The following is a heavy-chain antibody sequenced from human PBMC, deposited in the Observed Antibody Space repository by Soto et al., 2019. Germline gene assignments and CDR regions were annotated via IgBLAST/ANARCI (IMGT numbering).Heavy chain of an antibody. CDR2: ISYDGSNK. V-gene: IGHV3-30-3*01. CDR3: ARDSMVRLYYYYYYGMDV. Sequence: LRLSCAASGFTFSSYAMHWVRQAPGKGLEWVAVISYDGSNKYYADSVKGRFTISRDNSKNTLYLQMNSLRAEDTAVYYCARDSMVRLYYYYYYGMDVWGQGTTVTVSS. CDR1: GFTFSSYA. J-gene: IGHJ6*02. D-gene: IGHD3-10*01.